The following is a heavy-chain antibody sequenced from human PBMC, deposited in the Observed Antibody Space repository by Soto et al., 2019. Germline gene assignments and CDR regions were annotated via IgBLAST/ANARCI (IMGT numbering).Heavy chain of an antibody. V-gene: IGHV3-30*18. CDR2: ISYDGSNK. CDR3: AKDYGEYAFDY. CDR1: GFTFSSYG. J-gene: IGHJ4*02. Sequence: LSCAASGFTFSSYGMHWVRQAPGKGLEWVAVISYDGSNKYYADSVKGRFTISRDNSKNTLYLQMNSLRAEDTAVYYCAKDYGEYAFDYWGQGTLVTVSS. D-gene: IGHD4-17*01.